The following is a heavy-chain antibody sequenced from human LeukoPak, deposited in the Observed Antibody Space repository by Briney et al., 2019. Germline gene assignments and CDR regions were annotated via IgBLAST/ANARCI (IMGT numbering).Heavy chain of an antibody. CDR2: AFYTGDT. J-gene: IGHJ4*02. Sequence: SETLSLTCAVSGASISSFYWSWIRQPPGKGLEWIGYAFYTGDTNYNPSLKSRVTVSLDTFKSQVSLSLTSVTAADTAVYYCAGHHPRNTVDFWGQGTLVTVSS. V-gene: IGHV4-59*08. CDR3: AGHHPRNTVDF. D-gene: IGHD2/OR15-2a*01. CDR1: GASISSFY.